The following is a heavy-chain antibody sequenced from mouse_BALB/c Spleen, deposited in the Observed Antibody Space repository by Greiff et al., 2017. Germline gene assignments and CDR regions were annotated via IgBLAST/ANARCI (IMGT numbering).Heavy chain of an antibody. V-gene: IGHV5-9-4*01. J-gene: IGHJ2*01. CDR3: ARDYYGSSFSFDY. CDR2: ISSGGSYT. Sequence: EVKVVESGGGLVKPGGSLKLSCAASGFTFSSYAMSWVRQSPEKRLEWVAEISSGGSYTYYPDTVTGRFTISRDNAKNTLYLEMSSLRSEDTAMYYCARDYYGSSFSFDYWGQGTTLTVSS. CDR1: GFTFSSYA. D-gene: IGHD1-1*01.